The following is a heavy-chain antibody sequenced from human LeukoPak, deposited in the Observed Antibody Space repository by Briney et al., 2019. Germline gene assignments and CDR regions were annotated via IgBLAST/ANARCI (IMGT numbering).Heavy chain of an antibody. J-gene: IGHJ4*02. CDR2: ISYDGSNK. CDR1: GFTFSSYA. CDR3: ARAGGWYPEDYFDY. Sequence: PGRSLRLSCAASGFTFSSYAMHWVRQAPGKGLEWVAVISYDGSNKYYADSVKGRFTISRDNSKNTLYLQMNSLRAEDTAVYYCARAGGWYPEDYFDYWGQGTLVTASS. D-gene: IGHD6-19*01. V-gene: IGHV3-30-3*01.